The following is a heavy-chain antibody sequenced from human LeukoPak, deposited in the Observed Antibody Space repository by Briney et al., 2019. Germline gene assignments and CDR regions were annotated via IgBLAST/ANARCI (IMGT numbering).Heavy chain of an antibody. CDR3: ARTPAGESDAFDI. CDR1: GGSISSGSYY. J-gene: IGHJ3*02. CDR2: IYTSGRSN. D-gene: IGHD1-26*01. V-gene: IGHV4-61*02. Sequence: SQTLSLTCTVSGGSISSGSYYWSWIRQPAGKGLEWIGRIYTSGRSNNYHPSIKSRVTISLDTSKNQFYLNLSSVTAADTAVYYCARTPAGESDAFDIWGQGTMVTVSS.